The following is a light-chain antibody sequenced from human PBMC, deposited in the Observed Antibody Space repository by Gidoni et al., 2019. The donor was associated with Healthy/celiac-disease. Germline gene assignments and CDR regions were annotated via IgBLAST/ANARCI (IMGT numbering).Light chain of an antibody. CDR1: QSVSSSY. CDR3: QQYGSSSTWT. CDR2: GAS. V-gene: IGKV3-20*01. Sequence: EIVLTPSPGTLSLSPGERATLSCRASQSVSSSYLAWYQQKPGQAPRLLSYGASSRATGIPDRFSGSGSGTDFTLTISRLEPEDFAVYYCQQYGSSSTWTFGQGTKVEIK. J-gene: IGKJ1*01.